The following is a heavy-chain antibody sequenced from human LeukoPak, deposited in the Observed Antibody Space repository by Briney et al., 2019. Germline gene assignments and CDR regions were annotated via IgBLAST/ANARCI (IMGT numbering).Heavy chain of an antibody. V-gene: IGHV3-23*01. Sequence: PGESLRLSCAASGFTVSNNYMSWVRQAPGKGLEWVSAISGSGGSTYYADSVKGRFTISRDNSKNTLYLQMNSLRAEDTAVYYCAKDGSSYGDYPRYWYFDLWGRGTLVTVSS. CDR1: GFTVSNNY. CDR2: ISGSGGST. CDR3: AKDGSSYGDYPRYWYFDL. J-gene: IGHJ2*01. D-gene: IGHD4-17*01.